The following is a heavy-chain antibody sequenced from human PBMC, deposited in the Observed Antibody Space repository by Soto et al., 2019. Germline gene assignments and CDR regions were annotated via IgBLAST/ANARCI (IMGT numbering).Heavy chain of an antibody. Sequence: EVQLLESGGDLVQPGGSLRLSCAASGFTFSSYAMSWVRQAPGKGLEWVSTFSGIGDTYYADSVKGRFTVSRDDSKNTLFLNMNSLRAADTAIYYCEQGERALITYGPFDPWGQGTLVTVSS. CDR2: FSGIGDT. J-gene: IGHJ5*01. CDR1: GFTFSSYA. CDR3: EQGERALITYGPFDP. D-gene: IGHD4-17*01. V-gene: IGHV3-23*01.